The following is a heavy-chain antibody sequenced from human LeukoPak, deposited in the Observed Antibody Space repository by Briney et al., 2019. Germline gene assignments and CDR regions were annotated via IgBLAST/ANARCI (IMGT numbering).Heavy chain of an antibody. D-gene: IGHD3-9*01. CDR3: ARGGDRITIFSSFDY. CDR2: IIPIFDTT. J-gene: IGHJ4*02. CDR1: GDTFSSYV. V-gene: IGHV1-69*06. Sequence: ASVKVSCKASGDTFSSYVISWVRQAPGQGLEWMGGIIPIFDTTNYAQKFQGRVTITADKSTSTAYMELSSLRSEDTAVYYCARGGDRITIFSSFDYWGQGTLVTVSS.